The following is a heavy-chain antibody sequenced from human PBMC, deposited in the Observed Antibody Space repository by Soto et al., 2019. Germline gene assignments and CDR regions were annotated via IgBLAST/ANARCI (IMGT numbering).Heavy chain of an antibody. J-gene: IGHJ4*02. CDR3: ARIPDSSGWPYYFDY. Sequence: SETLSLTCTVSGGSISSYYWSWIRQPPGKGLEWIGYIYYSGSTNYNPSLKSRVTISVDTSKNQFSLKLSSVTAADTAVYYCARIPDSSGWPYYFDYWGQGTLVTVSS. CDR2: IYYSGST. V-gene: IGHV4-59*01. CDR1: GGSISSYY. D-gene: IGHD6-19*01.